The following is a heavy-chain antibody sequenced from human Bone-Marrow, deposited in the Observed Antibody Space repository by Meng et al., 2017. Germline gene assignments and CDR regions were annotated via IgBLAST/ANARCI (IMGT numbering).Heavy chain of an antibody. CDR1: GFTFSSYA. D-gene: IGHD6-6*01. CDR3: AKLGSIAAPLFDY. V-gene: IGHV3-23*01. CDR2: ISGSGGST. J-gene: IGHJ4*02. Sequence: GESLKISCAASGFTFSSYAMSWVRQAPGKGLEWVSAISGSGGSTYYEDSVKGRFTISRDDSKNTLYLQMNSLRAEDTAVYYCAKLGSIAAPLFDYWGQGTLVTVSS.